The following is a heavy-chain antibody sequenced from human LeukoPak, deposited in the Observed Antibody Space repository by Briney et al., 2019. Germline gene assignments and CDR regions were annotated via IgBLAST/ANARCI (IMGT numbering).Heavy chain of an antibody. CDR2: IYYSGST. CDR1: GGSISSGGYS. Sequence: SETLSLTCAVSGGSISSGGYSWSWIRQPPGKGLEWIGYIYYSGSTYYNPSLKSRVTISVDTSKNQFSLKLSSVTAADTAVYYCASRIAVAGDYWGQGTLVTVSS. V-gene: IGHV4-30-4*07. J-gene: IGHJ4*02. D-gene: IGHD6-19*01. CDR3: ASRIAVAGDY.